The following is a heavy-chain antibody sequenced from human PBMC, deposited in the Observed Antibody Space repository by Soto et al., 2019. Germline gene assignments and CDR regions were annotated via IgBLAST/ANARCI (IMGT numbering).Heavy chain of an antibody. V-gene: IGHV4-59*01. D-gene: IGHD2-2*01. CDR2: IYYSGST. Sequence: QVQLQESGPGLVKPSETLSLTCTVSGGSISSYYWSWIRQPPGKGLEWIGYIYYSGSTNYNPSLKSRVTISVDTSKNQFSLKLSSVTAADTAVYYCARELYRCSSTSCGGMDVWGQGTTVTVSS. J-gene: IGHJ6*02. CDR3: ARELYRCSSTSCGGMDV. CDR1: GGSISSYY.